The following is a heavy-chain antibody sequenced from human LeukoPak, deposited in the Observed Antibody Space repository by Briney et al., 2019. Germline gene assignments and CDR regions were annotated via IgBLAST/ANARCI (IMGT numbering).Heavy chain of an antibody. J-gene: IGHJ4*02. D-gene: IGHD6-13*01. Sequence: SETLSLTCAVSGGSIISRNWWSWVRQPPGKGLEWIGEIQHTGITHYMPSLKSRVTISLDRSKNQFSLKLNSVTAADTAVYYCAGQGGYQQDYWGQGALVTVSS. CDR2: IQHTGIT. CDR1: GGSIISRNW. V-gene: IGHV4-4*02. CDR3: AGQGGYQQDY.